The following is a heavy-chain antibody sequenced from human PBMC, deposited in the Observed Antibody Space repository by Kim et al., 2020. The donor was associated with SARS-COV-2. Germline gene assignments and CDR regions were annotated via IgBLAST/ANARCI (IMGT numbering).Heavy chain of an antibody. D-gene: IGHD3-22*01. V-gene: IGHV4-59*01. CDR3: ARVGSSGYYVSYAFDI. Sequence: SLKSRVTISVDTSKNQFSLKLSSVTAADTAVYYCARVGSSGYYVSYAFDIWGQGTMVTVSS. J-gene: IGHJ3*02.